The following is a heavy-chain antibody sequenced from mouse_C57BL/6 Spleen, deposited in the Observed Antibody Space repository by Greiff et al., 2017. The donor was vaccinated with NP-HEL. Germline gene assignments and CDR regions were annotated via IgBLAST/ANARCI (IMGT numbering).Heavy chain of an antibody. J-gene: IGHJ2*01. CDR1: GYTFTSYW. V-gene: IGHV1-64*01. CDR2: IHPNSGST. CDR3: ARVYYGNYYFDY. D-gene: IGHD2-1*01. Sequence: QVQLQQPGAELVKPGASVKLSCKASGYTFTSYWMHWVKQRLGQGLEWIGMIHPNSGSTNYNEKFKSKATLTVDKSSSTAYMQLSSLTSEDSAVYYCARVYYGNYYFDYWGQGTTLTVSS.